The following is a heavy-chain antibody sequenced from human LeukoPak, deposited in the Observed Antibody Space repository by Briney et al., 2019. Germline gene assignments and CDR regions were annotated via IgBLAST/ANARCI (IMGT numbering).Heavy chain of an antibody. V-gene: IGHV3-74*01. CDR3: VRDGRGRTPYDC. D-gene: IGHD3-10*01. Sequence: GGSLRLSCAPSGFSLSAYWMNWVRQVPRKGPVWVSHISPDGRNIAYADSVKGRFTISRDSAKNTLYLQMNSLRVEDTAIYYCVRDGRGRTPYDCWGQGTLVTVSS. CDR2: ISPDGRNI. CDR1: GFSLSAYW. J-gene: IGHJ4*02.